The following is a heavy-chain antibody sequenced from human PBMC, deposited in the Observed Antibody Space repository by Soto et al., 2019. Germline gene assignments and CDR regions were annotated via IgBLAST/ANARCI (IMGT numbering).Heavy chain of an antibody. CDR3: ARERLYGSGGSCYSLYVCMDV. CDR1: GGTFSSYA. D-gene: IGHD2-15*01. V-gene: IGHV1-69*01. Sequence: QVQLVQSGAEVKKPGSSVKVSCKASGGTFSSYAISWVRQAPGQGLEWMGGIIPIFGTANYAQKFQGRVTITADESTSTAYMELSSLRSEDTAVYYCARERLYGSGGSCYSLYVCMDVWGQGTTVTVSS. J-gene: IGHJ6*02. CDR2: IIPIFGTA.